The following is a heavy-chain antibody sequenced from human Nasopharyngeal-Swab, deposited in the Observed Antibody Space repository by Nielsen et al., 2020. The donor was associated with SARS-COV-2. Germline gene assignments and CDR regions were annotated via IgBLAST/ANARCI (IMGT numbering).Heavy chain of an antibody. J-gene: IGHJ4*02. CDR2: ISWNSGSI. CDR3: ARDRSGYYDLDY. CDR1: GFTFDDYA. V-gene: IGHV3-9*01. D-gene: IGHD3-22*01. Sequence: GGSLRLSCAASGFTFDDYAMHWVRQAPGKGLEWVSGISWNSGSIGYADSVKGRFTIYRDNAKNSLYLQMNSLRAEDTSLYYCARDRSGYYDLDYWGQGTLVTVSS.